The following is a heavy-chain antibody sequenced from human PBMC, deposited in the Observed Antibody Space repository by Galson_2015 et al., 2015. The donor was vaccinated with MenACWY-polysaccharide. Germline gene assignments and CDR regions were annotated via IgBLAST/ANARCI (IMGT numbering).Heavy chain of an antibody. CDR1: GFTFSTYP. V-gene: IGHV3-23*01. CDR3: ASEDAYYYGMDV. Sequence: LRLSCAASGFTFSTYPMSWARQAPGKGLEWVSRISDSGGRTFYADSVKGRFTISRDSSKNMLYLQMNSLRVDDAAVYYCASEDAYYYGMDVWGQGTTVTVSS. CDR2: ISDSGGRT. J-gene: IGHJ6*02.